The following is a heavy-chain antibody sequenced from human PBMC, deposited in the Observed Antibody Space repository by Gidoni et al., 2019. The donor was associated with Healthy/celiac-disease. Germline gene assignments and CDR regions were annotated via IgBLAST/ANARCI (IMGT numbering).Heavy chain of an antibody. CDR2: IYSGGST. Sequence: CVASGFTVSSNYMSWVRQAPGKGLEWVSVIYSGGSTYYADSVKGRFTISRDNSKNTLYLQMNSLRAEDTAGYYCASYYGSGSYYDYYYGMDVWGQGTTVTVSS. J-gene: IGHJ6*02. CDR3: ASYYGSGSYYDYYYGMDV. CDR1: GFTVSSNY. V-gene: IGHV3-53*01. D-gene: IGHD3-10*01.